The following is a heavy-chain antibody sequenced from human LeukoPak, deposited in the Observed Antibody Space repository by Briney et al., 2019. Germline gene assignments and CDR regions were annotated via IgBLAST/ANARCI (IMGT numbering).Heavy chain of an antibody. D-gene: IGHD2-2*01. V-gene: IGHV3-23*01. Sequence: GGSLRLSCAASGFTFSSYAMSWVRQAPGKGLEWVSAISGSGGSTYYADSVKGRFTISRDNSKNTLYLQMNSLRAEDTAVYYCAKDRALIVVVPDALDIWGQGTMVTVSS. J-gene: IGHJ3*02. CDR3: AKDRALIVVVPDALDI. CDR2: ISGSGGST. CDR1: GFTFSSYA.